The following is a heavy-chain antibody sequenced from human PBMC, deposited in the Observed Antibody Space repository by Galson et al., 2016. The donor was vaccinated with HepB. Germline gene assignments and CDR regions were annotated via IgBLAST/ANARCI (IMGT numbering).Heavy chain of an antibody. CDR1: GGSISSDYYY. J-gene: IGHJ6*02. D-gene: IGHD3-3*01. Sequence: TLSLTCFVSGGSISSDYYYWSWIRQRPGKGLEWIAYISYRGNTNYNPSLKCRVSISIDTSKSQFSMKFSSVTAAGTAVYYCTRGGEWLLRNGVDVWGHGITVTVAS. V-gene: IGHV4-31*03. CDR3: TRGGEWLLRNGVDV. CDR2: ISYRGNT.